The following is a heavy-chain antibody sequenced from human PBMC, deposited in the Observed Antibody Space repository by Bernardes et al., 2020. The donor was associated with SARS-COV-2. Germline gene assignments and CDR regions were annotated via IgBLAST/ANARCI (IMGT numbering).Heavy chain of an antibody. CDR1: GFSFSNSG. V-gene: IGHV3-23*01. J-gene: IGHJ4*02. D-gene: IGHD1-26*01. CDR3: AKGGVERG. Sequence: GGSLRLSCAASGFSFSNSGMTWVRRAPGKGLEWVSSISGSDSSTYYADSVKGRFTISRDNFNNALYLQMNSLRVEDTAIYYCAKGGVERGWGQGTLVTVSS. CDR2: ISGSDSST.